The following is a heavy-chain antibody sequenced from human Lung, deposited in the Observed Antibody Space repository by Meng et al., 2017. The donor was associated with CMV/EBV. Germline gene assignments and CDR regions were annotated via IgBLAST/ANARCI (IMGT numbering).Heavy chain of an antibody. D-gene: IGHD3-10*01. Sequence: VQLEDPGQAPVEPSVACSLTCGYIVATFCNHKGWPWARQPPGKGRLWIGAIRHRGSTHYNPCIKSLVGISTNKTKNQFSLRLTSVTAANSAVYHGPGRSGGSVWGQGTLVTVSS. CDR3: PGRSGGSV. CDR2: IRHRGST. CDR1: VATFCNHKG. V-gene: IGHV4-4*02. J-gene: IGHJ1*01.